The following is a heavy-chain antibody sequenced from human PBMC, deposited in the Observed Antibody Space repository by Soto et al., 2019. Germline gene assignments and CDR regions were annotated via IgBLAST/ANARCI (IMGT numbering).Heavy chain of an antibody. Sequence: PGGSLRLSCAASGFTFSSYWMSWVRQAPGKGLQWVATIKQDGTEKTSVDSVKGRFTISRGNAQSSLYLQMDSLTAGDTAVYYCARARKYGSSQYERKHYFDYWGQGTPVTVSS. CDR2: IKQDGTEK. V-gene: IGHV3-7*03. CDR1: GFTFSSYW. D-gene: IGHD6-13*01. J-gene: IGHJ4*02. CDR3: ARARKYGSSQYERKHYFDY.